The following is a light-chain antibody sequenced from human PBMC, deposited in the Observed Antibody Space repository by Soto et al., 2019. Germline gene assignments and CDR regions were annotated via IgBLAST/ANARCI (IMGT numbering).Light chain of an antibody. CDR2: EVS. Sequence: QSALTQPASVSGSPGQSITISCTGTSSDVGGYNLVSWYQQHPGKAPKLIIYEVSKRPSGVSNGFSGSKSGNTASLTISGLQAEDEADYYCCSYAGSRTYVFGTGTKVTVL. CDR1: SSDVGGYNL. V-gene: IGLV2-23*02. CDR3: CSYAGSRTYV. J-gene: IGLJ1*01.